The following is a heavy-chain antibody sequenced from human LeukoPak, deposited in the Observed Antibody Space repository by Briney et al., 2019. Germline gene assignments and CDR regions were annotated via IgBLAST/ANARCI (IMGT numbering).Heavy chain of an antibody. CDR3: ARDRGGRGAIDY. CDR2: MNPNSGNT. J-gene: IGHJ4*02. Sequence: ASVKVSCKASGYTFTSYDINWVRQATGQGLEWMGWMNPNSGNTGYAQKFQGRVTITRNTSISTAYMELSSLRSEDTAVYYCARDRGGRGAIDYWGQGTLVTVSS. CDR1: GYTFTSYD. V-gene: IGHV1-8*03. D-gene: IGHD3-16*01.